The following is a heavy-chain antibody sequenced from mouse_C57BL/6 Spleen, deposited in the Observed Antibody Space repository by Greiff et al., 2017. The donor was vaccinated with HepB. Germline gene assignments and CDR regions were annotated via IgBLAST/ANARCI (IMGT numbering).Heavy chain of an antibody. J-gene: IGHJ2*01. CDR3: ARRGYGPYFDY. CDR2: IDPSDSYT. V-gene: IGHV1-50*01. Sequence: QVQLQQPGAELVKPGASVKLSCKASGYTFTSYWMQWVKQRPGQGLEWIGEIDPSDSYTNYNQKFKGKATLTVDTSSSTAYMQLRSLTSEDSAVYYCARRGYGPYFDYWGQGTTLTVSS. CDR1: GYTFTSYW. D-gene: IGHD1-1*02.